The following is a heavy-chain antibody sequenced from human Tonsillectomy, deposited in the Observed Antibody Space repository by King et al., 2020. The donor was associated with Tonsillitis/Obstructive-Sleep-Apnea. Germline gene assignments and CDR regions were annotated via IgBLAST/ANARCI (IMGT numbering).Heavy chain of an antibody. V-gene: IGHV4-59*08. CDR3: ASLLYYAVPMPAVVYYFDY. J-gene: IGHJ4*02. D-gene: IGHD3-22*01. CDR1: GGSISGYY. CDR2: IYYSGST. Sequence: VQLQESGPGLVKPSETLSLTCTVSGGSISGYYWSWIRQPPGKGLEWIGSIYYSGSTNYNPSLKSRVTISVGTSKNQFSLKLTSVTAADTAVYYCASLLYYAVPMPAVVYYFDYWGQGTLVTVSS.